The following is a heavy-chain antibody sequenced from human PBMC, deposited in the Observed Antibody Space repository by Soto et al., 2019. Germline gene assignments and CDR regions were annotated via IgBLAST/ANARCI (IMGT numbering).Heavy chain of an antibody. Sequence: SETLSLTCAVYGGSFSGHSWSWIRQPPGKGLEWIGEINHRANTNYSPSLKSRVIISVDTSKNQFSLKVSSVTAADTAVYYCASSRGYCSGGSCYRLNYFDYWGQGTLVTVSS. J-gene: IGHJ4*02. CDR3: ASSRGYCSGGSCYRLNYFDY. D-gene: IGHD2-15*01. CDR2: INHRANT. V-gene: IGHV4-34*01. CDR1: GGSFSGHS.